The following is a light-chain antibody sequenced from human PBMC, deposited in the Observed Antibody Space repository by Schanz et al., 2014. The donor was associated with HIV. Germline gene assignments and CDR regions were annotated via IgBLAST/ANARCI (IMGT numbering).Light chain of an antibody. V-gene: IGKV3-20*01. Sequence: DTVLTQSPGTLSLSPGERATLSCRASQSVSSSYLAWYQQKPGQAPRLLIYGASSRATGIPDRFSGSGSGTDFTLTISRLEPEDFAVYYCQQYGSSFGPGTKVESK. CDR3: QQYGSS. CDR2: GAS. CDR1: QSVSSSY. J-gene: IGKJ3*01.